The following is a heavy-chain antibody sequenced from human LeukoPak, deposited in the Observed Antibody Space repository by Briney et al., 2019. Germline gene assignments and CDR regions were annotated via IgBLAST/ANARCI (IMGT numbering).Heavy chain of an antibody. CDR3: VVGSGWFLQY. D-gene: IGHD6-19*01. V-gene: IGHV3-7*01. J-gene: IGHJ1*01. CDR1: EFTLSTYW. CDR2: IKQDGSEK. Sequence: PGGSLRLSCAASEFTLSTYWMTWVRQAPGKGLEWVANIKQDGSEKYYVDSVKSRFTFVRENAKNSLYLEMNSLRDEDTAVYYCVVGSGWFLQYWGQGTLVSVSS.